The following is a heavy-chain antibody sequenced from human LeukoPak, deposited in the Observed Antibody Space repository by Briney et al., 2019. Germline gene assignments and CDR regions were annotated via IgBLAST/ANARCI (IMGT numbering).Heavy chain of an antibody. CDR3: AASSGWYYYYYGMDV. V-gene: IGHV4-34*01. CDR2: INHSGST. CDR1: GGSFSGYY. Sequence: SETLSLTCAVYGGSFSGYYWSWIRQPPGKGLEWIGEINHSGSTNYNPSLKSRVTISVDTSKNQFSLKLSSVTAADTAVYYCAASSGWYYYYYGMDVWGQGTTVTASS. D-gene: IGHD6-19*01. J-gene: IGHJ6*02.